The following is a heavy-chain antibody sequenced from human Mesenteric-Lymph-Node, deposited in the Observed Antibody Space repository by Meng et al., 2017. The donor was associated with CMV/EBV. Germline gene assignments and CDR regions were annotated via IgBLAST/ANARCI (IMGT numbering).Heavy chain of an antibody. D-gene: IGHD4-17*01. CDR3: ARDGATVTTGIVSWFDP. CDR1: SISSSNW. V-gene: IGHV4-4*02. J-gene: IGHJ5*02. CDR2: IYHSGST. Sequence: SISSSNWWSWVRQPAGKGLEWIGEIYHSGSTNYNPSLKSRVTISVDKSKNQFSLKLSSVTAADTAVYYCARDGATVTTGIVSWFDPWGQGTLVTVSS.